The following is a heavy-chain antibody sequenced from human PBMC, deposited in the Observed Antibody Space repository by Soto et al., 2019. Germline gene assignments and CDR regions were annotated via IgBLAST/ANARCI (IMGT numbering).Heavy chain of an antibody. CDR1: GGTFSSYA. CDR3: ARSDYDILTGPIDY. D-gene: IGHD3-9*01. CDR2: IIPIFGTA. J-gene: IGHJ4*02. V-gene: IGHV1-69*13. Sequence: SVKVSCKASGGTFSSYAISWVRQAPGQGLEWMGGIIPIFGTANYAQKFQGRVAITADESTSTAYMELSSLRSEDTAVYYCARSDYDILTGPIDYWGQGTLVTVSS.